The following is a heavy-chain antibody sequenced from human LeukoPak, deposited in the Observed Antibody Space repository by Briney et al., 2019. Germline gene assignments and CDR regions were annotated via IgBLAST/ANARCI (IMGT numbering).Heavy chain of an antibody. D-gene: IGHD2-15*01. CDR3: ARDGGYCSGGSCYYYYGMDV. Sequence: GGSLRLSCAASGFTFSSYSMNWVRQATGKGLEWVSHITASGTAMFYADSVKGRFTISRDNAKNSLYLQMNSLRDEDTAVYYCARDGGYCSGGSCYYYYGMDVWGPGTTVTVSS. V-gene: IGHV3-48*02. CDR2: ITASGTAM. CDR1: GFTFSSYS. J-gene: IGHJ6*02.